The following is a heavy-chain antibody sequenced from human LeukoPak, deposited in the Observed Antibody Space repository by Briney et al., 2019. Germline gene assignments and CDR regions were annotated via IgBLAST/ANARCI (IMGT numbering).Heavy chain of an antibody. D-gene: IGHD3-22*01. V-gene: IGHV3-74*01. CDR1: GFTFSSYW. CDR3: ATAYYYDSSGYSH. CDR2: INSDGSST. Sequence: GGSLRLSCAASGFTFSSYWMHWVRQAPGKGLVWVSRINSDGSSTSYADSVKGRFTISRDNAKNTLYLQMNSLRAEDTAVYYCATAYYYDSSGYSHWGQGTLVTVSS. J-gene: IGHJ4*02.